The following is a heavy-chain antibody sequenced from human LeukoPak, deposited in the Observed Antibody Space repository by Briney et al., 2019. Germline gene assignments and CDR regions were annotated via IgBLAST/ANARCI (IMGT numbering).Heavy chain of an antibody. D-gene: IGHD2-2*02. CDR2: MYSTGST. V-gene: IGHV4-39*07. Sequence: PSETLSLTCAVSGGSIRSSDYYWGWIRQPPGKGLEWIGSMYSTGSTYYNPSLKSRVTLSIDTSKNQFSLHLTSVTAADTAVYYCARDPAAIPADYWGQGTLVTVSS. CDR3: ARDPAAIPADY. CDR1: GGSIRSSDYY. J-gene: IGHJ4*02.